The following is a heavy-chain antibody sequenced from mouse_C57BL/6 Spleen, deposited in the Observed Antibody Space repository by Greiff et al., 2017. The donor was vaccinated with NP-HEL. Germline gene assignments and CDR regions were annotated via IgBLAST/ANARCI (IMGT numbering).Heavy chain of an antibody. D-gene: IGHD2-4*01. CDR2: IDPSDSFT. Sequence: QVQLQQSGAELVMPGASVKLSCKASGYTFTSYWMHWVKQRPGQGLEWIGEIDPSDSFTNYNQKFKGKSTLTVDQSSSAAYMQLSSLTSEDSAVYYCARGDYDPPYYFDSWGQGTTLTVSS. J-gene: IGHJ2*01. CDR3: ARGDYDPPYYFDS. V-gene: IGHV1-69*01. CDR1: GYTFTSYW.